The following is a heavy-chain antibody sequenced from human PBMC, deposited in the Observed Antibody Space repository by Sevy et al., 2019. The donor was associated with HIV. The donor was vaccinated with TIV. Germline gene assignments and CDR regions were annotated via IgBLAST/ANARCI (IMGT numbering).Heavy chain of an antibody. D-gene: IGHD2-15*01. J-gene: IGHJ4*02. CDR1: GFTFSSYW. Sequence: GGFLRLSCAASGFTFSSYWMHWARQAPGKGLVWVSRINSDGSSTSYADSVKGRFTISRDNAKNTLYLQMNSLRAEDTAVYYCARGYCSGGSCYSLTIIFDYWGQGTLVTVSS. V-gene: IGHV3-74*01. CDR2: INSDGSST. CDR3: ARGYCSGGSCYSLTIIFDY.